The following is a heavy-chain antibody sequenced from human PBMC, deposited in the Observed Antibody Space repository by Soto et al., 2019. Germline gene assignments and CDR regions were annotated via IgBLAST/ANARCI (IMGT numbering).Heavy chain of an antibody. D-gene: IGHD3-3*01. CDR1: GFTFTTSG. CDR2: IVVGSGNT. CDR3: AAVVPPSGILERLGLDP. J-gene: IGHJ5*02. Sequence: SVKVSCKASGFTFTTSGIHWVRQARGQGLEWMGWIVVGSGNTKYNQKFQERVTLTRDMATDTAYMDLRSLTSADTAIYYCAAVVPPSGILERLGLDPWGQGTLVTAPQ. V-gene: IGHV1-58*02.